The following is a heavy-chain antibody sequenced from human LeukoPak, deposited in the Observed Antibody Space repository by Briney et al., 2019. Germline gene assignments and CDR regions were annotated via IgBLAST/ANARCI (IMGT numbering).Heavy chain of an antibody. D-gene: IGHD4-23*01. CDR3: AGGPWIDYGGNSAFDI. CDR1: GGTFSSYA. Sequence: SVKVSCKASGGTFSSYAISWVRQAPGQGLEWMGGIIPIFGTANYAQKFQGRVTITADESTSTAYMELSSLRSEDTAVYYCAGGPWIDYGGNSAFDIWGQGTMVTVSS. J-gene: IGHJ3*02. CDR2: IIPIFGTA. V-gene: IGHV1-69*13.